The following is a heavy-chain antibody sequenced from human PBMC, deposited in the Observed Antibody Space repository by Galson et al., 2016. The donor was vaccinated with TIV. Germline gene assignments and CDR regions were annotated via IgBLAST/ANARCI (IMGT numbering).Heavy chain of an antibody. V-gene: IGHV1-18*01. Sequence: SVKVSCKASGYTFSNYGVSWIRQAPGHGLEWMGWISGHNGNTNYAQKFQGRVTLTTDTLTSTAHMELRSLTPDDTAIYYCARDRMAILTGYECDYWGQGTLVTVSS. CDR1: GYTFSNYG. J-gene: IGHJ4*02. CDR2: ISGHNGNT. D-gene: IGHD3-9*01. CDR3: ARDRMAILTGYECDY.